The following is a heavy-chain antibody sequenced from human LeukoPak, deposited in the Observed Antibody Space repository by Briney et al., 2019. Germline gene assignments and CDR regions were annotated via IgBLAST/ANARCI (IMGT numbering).Heavy chain of an antibody. J-gene: IGHJ4*02. V-gene: IGHV4-39*01. CDR1: GGSISSRPYC. Sequence: SETLSLTCTVSGGSISSRPYCWGWIRQPPGKGLVWLGSFFYSGSTNYKPSLKSRVTISVDTSKNQFSLKLSSVTAADTAVYYCARLVVSSWYHEVLLGRDYWGQGTLVTVSS. CDR2: FFYSGST. D-gene: IGHD6-13*01. CDR3: ARLVVSSWYHEVLLGRDY.